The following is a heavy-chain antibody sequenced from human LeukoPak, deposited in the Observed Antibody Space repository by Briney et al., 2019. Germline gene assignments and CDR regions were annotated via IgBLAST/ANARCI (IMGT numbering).Heavy chain of an antibody. Sequence: GGSLRLSCAASGFTFSSYSMNWVRQAPGKGLEWVSSISSSSSYIYYADSVKGRFTISRDNAKNSLYLQMNSLRAEDTAVYYCARSSMYSGSYYAYWGQGTLVTVSS. CDR3: ARSSMYSGSYYAY. V-gene: IGHV3-21*01. CDR2: ISSSSSYI. D-gene: IGHD1-26*01. J-gene: IGHJ4*02. CDR1: GFTFSSYS.